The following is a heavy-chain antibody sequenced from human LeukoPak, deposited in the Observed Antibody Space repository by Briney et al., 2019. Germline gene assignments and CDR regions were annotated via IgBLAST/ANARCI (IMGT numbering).Heavy chain of an antibody. V-gene: IGHV3-66*01. CDR3: ARDESAYCGGDCYFPGAFDI. CDR2: IYSGGST. D-gene: IGHD2-21*02. J-gene: IGHJ3*02. Sequence: GGSLRLSCAASGFTVSSNYMSWVRQAPGKGLEWVSVIYSGGSTYYTDSVKGRFTISRDNSKNTLYLQMNSLRAEDTAVYYCARDESAYCGGDCYFPGAFDIWGQGTMVTVSS. CDR1: GFTVSSNY.